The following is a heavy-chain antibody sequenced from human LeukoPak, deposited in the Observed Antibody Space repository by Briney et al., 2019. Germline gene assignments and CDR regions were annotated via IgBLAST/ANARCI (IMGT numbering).Heavy chain of an antibody. V-gene: IGHV3-23*01. Sequence: GGSLRLSCAASGFTISTYGMSWVRQAPGKGLEWVPSISGGTTYYADSVKGRFTISRDNSKNTVSLQMNSLRAEDTAVYYCAKSVYHSGNYWGQGTLVTVSS. D-gene: IGHD3-10*01. CDR2: ISGGTT. J-gene: IGHJ4*02. CDR3: AKSVYHSGNY. CDR1: GFTISTYG.